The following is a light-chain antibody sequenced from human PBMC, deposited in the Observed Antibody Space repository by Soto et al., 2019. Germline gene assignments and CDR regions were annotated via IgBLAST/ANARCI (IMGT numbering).Light chain of an antibody. V-gene: IGKV3-15*01. J-gene: IGKJ5*01. CDR2: GAI. CDR1: QSVSRN. CDR3: QQYNNWPPIT. Sequence: EIVLTQSPGTLSLSPGDRATLSCRASQSVSRNLAWHQQKPGQAPTLLIYGAITRATGIPARFSGSGSGTEFALTISSLQSEDAAVYYCQQYNNWPPITFGQGTRLDIK.